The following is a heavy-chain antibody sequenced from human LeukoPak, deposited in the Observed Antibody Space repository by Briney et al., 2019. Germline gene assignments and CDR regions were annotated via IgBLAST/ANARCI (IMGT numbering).Heavy chain of an antibody. Sequence: GGSLRLSCAASGFTFSSYEMNWVRQAPGKGLEWVSYISSSGSTIYYADSVKGRFTISRDNAKNSLYLQMNSLRAEDTAVYYCARVVRIVVVPAAIFHNWLDPWGQGTLVTVSS. CDR2: ISSSGSTI. CDR1: GFTFSSYE. D-gene: IGHD2-2*01. J-gene: IGHJ5*02. V-gene: IGHV3-48*03. CDR3: ARVVRIVVVPAAIFHNWLDP.